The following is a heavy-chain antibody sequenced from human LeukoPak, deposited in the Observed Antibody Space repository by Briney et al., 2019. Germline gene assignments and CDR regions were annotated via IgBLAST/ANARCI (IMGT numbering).Heavy chain of an antibody. CDR1: GFTFSSYS. D-gene: IGHD5-12*01. CDR2: ISSSSNYI. CDR3: ASSIVATIRGRDY. J-gene: IGHJ4*02. Sequence: GGSLRLSCAASGFTFSSYSMNWVRQAPGKGLEWVSSISSSSNYIYYADSVKGRFTISRDNAKNSLYLQMNSLRAEDTAVYYCASSIVATIRGRDYWGQGTLVTVSS. V-gene: IGHV3-21*01.